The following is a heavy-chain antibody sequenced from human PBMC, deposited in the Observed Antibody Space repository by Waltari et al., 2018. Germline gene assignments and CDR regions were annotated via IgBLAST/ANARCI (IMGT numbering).Heavy chain of an antibody. V-gene: IGHV5-51*01. CDR2: IYPGDSVT. D-gene: IGHD1-26*01. CDR1: GYSFTSYW. CDR3: ARRGVGATSGFDY. J-gene: IGHJ4*02. Sequence: EVQLVQSGAEVKKPGESLKISCKGSGYSFTSYWIGWVRQMPGKVLEWMVIIYPGDSVTSYSPSFQGQVTISADKSISTAYLQWSSLKASDTAMYYCARRGVGATSGFDYWGQGTLVTVSS.